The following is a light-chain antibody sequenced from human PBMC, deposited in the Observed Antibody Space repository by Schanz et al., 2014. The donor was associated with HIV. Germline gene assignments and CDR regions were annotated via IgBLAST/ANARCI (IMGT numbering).Light chain of an antibody. J-gene: IGLJ3*02. CDR2: EVN. Sequence: QSALTQPASVSGSPGQSITISCTGTSSDVGSYNLVSWYQQHPGKAPKLIIYEVNKRPSGIPNRFSGSKSGNTASLTVSGLKADDEADYYCSSFRSNTTWVFGGGTKLTVL. V-gene: IGLV2-14*02. CDR3: SSFRSNTTWV. CDR1: SSDVGSYNL.